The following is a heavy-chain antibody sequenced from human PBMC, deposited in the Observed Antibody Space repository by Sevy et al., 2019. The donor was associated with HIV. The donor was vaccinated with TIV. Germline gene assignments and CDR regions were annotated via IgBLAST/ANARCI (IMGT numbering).Heavy chain of an antibody. J-gene: IGHJ6*03. D-gene: IGHD2-2*01. CDR3: ARDARRVVPAANAYYYYYMDV. CDR2: IKQDGSEK. CDR1: GFTFSSYW. Sequence: GGSLRLSCAASGFTFSSYWMSWVRQAPGKGLEWVANIKQDGSEKYYVDSVKGRFTISRDNAKNSLYLQMNSLRAEDTAVCYCARDARRVVPAANAYYYYYMDVWGKGTTVTVSS. V-gene: IGHV3-7*03.